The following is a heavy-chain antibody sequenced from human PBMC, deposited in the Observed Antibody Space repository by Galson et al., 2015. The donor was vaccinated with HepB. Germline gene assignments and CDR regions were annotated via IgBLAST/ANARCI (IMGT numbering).Heavy chain of an antibody. D-gene: IGHD3-10*01. CDR3: AKDLKGYGSIDAFDI. J-gene: IGHJ3*02. CDR2: ISYDGSNK. CDR1: GFTFSSYG. V-gene: IGHV3-30*18. Sequence: SLRLSCAASGFTFSSYGMHWVRQAPGKGLEWMAVISYDGSNKYYADSVKGRFTISRDNSKNTLYLQMNSLRAEDTAVYYCAKDLKGYGSIDAFDIWGQGTMVTVSS.